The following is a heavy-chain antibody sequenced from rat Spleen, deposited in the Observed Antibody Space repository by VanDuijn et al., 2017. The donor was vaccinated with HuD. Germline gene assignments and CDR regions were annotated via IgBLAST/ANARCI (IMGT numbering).Heavy chain of an antibody. CDR1: EFTFSDYN. J-gene: IGHJ2*01. CDR3: AVAGYGY. Sequence: EVQLVESGGGLVQPGRSMKLSCAASEFTFSDYNMAWVRQAPKKGLEWVATISYEGSSTYYGDSVKGRFTISRDNAKSTLYLQMNSLRSEDTATYYCAVAGYGYWGQGVMVTVSS. D-gene: IGHD1-7*01. V-gene: IGHV5-22*01. CDR2: ISYEGSST.